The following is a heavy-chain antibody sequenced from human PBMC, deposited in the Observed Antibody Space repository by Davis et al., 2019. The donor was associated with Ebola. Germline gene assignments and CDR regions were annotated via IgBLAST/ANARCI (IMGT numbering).Heavy chain of an antibody. CDR3: ARDHDPYGGRYKYRPPNAFDL. CDR1: GASLSSHY. Sequence: PGGSLRLSCSVSGASLSSHYWTWIRQPPGKGLEWIGQIHYGGATNYNPFLKSRFTISVETSRNQFSLRLTSVTAADTAVYYCARDHDPYGGRYKYRPPNAFDLWGPGTLVAVSS. CDR2: IHYGGAT. V-gene: IGHV4-59*11. D-gene: IGHD1-26*01. J-gene: IGHJ3*01.